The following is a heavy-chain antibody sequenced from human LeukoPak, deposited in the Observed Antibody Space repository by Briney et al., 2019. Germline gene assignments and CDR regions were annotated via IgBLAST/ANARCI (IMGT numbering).Heavy chain of an antibody. J-gene: IGHJ4*02. Sequence: SVKDSCKASGGTFSSYAISWVRQAPGQGLEWMGGIIPIFGTANYAQKFQGRVTITADESTSTAYMELSSLRSEDTAVYYCASANSGLLRVWVFDYWGQGTLVTVSS. CDR3: ASANSGLLRVWVFDY. D-gene: IGHD1-26*01. CDR2: IIPIFGTA. V-gene: IGHV1-69*01. CDR1: GGTFSSYA.